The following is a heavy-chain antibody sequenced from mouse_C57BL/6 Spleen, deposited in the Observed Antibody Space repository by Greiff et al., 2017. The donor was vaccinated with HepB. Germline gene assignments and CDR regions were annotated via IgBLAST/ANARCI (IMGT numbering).Heavy chain of an antibody. J-gene: IGHJ4*01. D-gene: IGHD1-3*01. V-gene: IGHV1-80*01. CDR2: IYPGDGDT. CDR1: GYAFSSYW. CDR3: ARGDNYVNYAMDY. Sequence: VMLVESGAELVKPGASVKISCKASGYAFSSYWMNWVKQRPGKGLEWIGQIYPGDGDTNYNGKFKGKATLTADKSSSTAYMQLSSLTSEDSAVYFCARGDNYVNYAMDYWGQGTSVTVSS.